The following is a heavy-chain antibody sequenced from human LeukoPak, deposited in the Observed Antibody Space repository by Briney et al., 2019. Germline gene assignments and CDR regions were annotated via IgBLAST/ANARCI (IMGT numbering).Heavy chain of an antibody. CDR1: GGSFSGYY. D-gene: IGHD5-12*01. V-gene: IGHV4-34*01. Sequence: SETLSLTCAVYGGSFSGYYWSWIRQPPGKGLEWIGEINHNGSTNYNPSLKSRVTISVDTSKNQFSLKLSSVTAADTAVYYCARGRGSVYYFDYWGQGTLVTVSS. J-gene: IGHJ4*02. CDR3: ARGRGSVYYFDY. CDR2: INHNGST.